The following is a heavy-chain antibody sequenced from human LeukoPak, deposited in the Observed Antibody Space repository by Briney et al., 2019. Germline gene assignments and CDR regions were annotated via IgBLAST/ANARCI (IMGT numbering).Heavy chain of an antibody. CDR1: GFTFSSDW. D-gene: IGHD2/OR15-2a*01. Sequence: PGGSLRLSCAASGFTFSSDWMSWVRQAPGKGLEWVANIKHDGSEKYYVDSVKGRFTISRDNAKNSLYLQLNSLRAEDTAVYYCARREGPNKRVFDYWGRGTPVTVSS. V-gene: IGHV3-7*05. CDR3: ARREGPNKRVFDY. J-gene: IGHJ4*02. CDR2: IKHDGSEK.